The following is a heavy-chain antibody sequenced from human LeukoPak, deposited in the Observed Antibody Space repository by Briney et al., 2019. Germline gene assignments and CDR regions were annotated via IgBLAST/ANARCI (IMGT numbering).Heavy chain of an antibody. J-gene: IGHJ4*02. V-gene: IGHV4-61*01. D-gene: IGHD2-21*01. CDR1: AGSVNSGTYY. CDR3: ARHSVASPHYFDY. CDR2: INYSGST. Sequence: PSETLSLTCTVSAGSVNSGTYYWSWIRQPPGKGLEWIGYINYSGSTNYNPSLKSRVTISVDTSKNQFSLKLSSVTAADTAVYYCARHSVASPHYFDYWGQGALVTVSS.